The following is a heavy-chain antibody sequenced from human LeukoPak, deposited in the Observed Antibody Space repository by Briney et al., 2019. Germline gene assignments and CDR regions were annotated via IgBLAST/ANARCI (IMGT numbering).Heavy chain of an antibody. V-gene: IGHV3-30*03. D-gene: IGHD3-22*01. CDR3: AREYPPRYYYDSSGYLDY. CDR2: ISYDGSNK. Sequence: GGSLRLSCAASGLIFSSYGMHWVRQAPGKGLEWVAVISYDGSNKYYADSVKGRFTISRDNSKNTLYLQMNSLRAEDTAVYYCAREYPPRYYYDSSGYLDYWGQGTLVTVSS. J-gene: IGHJ4*02. CDR1: GLIFSSYG.